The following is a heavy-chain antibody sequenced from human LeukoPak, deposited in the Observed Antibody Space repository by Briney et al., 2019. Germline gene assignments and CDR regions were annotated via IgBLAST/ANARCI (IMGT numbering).Heavy chain of an antibody. Sequence: ASVKVSCKASGYTFSNYGITWVRQAPGQGLEWMGTISGHNGDVNYAPKFQGRVTMTTDTSTTTAYMELRSLRFDDTAVCYCARYNSLLRGVTTSDYWGQGTLVTVS. CDR1: GYTFSNYG. D-gene: IGHD3-10*01. CDR2: ISGHNGDV. V-gene: IGHV1-18*01. CDR3: ARYNSLLRGVTTSDY. J-gene: IGHJ4*02.